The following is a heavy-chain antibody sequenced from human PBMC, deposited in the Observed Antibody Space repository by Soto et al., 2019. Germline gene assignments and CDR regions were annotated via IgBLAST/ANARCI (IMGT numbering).Heavy chain of an antibody. CDR3: ARKLRLYYGMDV. J-gene: IGHJ6*02. Sequence: SVKVSCKASGGTFSSYTVYWVRQAPGQGLEWMGGIIPFFGTSNYAQNFQDRITLTADKSTCTAYMELSSLRFEDTAIYYWARKLRLYYGMDVWGQGTTVTVSS. V-gene: IGHV1-69*06. CDR2: IIPFFGTS. D-gene: IGHD3-3*01. CDR1: GGTFSSYT.